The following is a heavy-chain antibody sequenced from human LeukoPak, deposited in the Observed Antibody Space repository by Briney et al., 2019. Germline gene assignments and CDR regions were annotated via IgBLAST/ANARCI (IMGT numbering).Heavy chain of an antibody. CDR2: ISSNGGIT. CDR3: ATDSWGYYDSSGYYVWLDP. D-gene: IGHD3-22*01. Sequence: PGGSLRLSCAASGFTFRNYAMHWVRQAPGKGLEYVSAISSNGGITYYANSVKGRFTISRDNSKNTLYLQMGSLRAEDMAVYYCATDSWGYYDSSGYYVWLDPWGQGTLVTVSS. CDR1: GFTFRNYA. J-gene: IGHJ5*02. V-gene: IGHV3-64*01.